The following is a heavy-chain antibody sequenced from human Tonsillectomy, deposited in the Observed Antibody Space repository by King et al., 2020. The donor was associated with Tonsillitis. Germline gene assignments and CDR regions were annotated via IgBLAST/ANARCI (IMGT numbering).Heavy chain of an antibody. Sequence: MQPQESGPGLVKPSETLSLTCTVSGGSISSSSYFWGWIRQPPGKGLEWIATIYYSGSTYYNPSLMSRVSISKDTSKNQFSLRLSSVTAADTAVYYCATTYDTSGDDAFDIWGQGTMVTVSS. V-gene: IGHV4-39*07. CDR2: IYYSGST. J-gene: IGHJ3*02. CDR3: ATTYDTSGDDAFDI. D-gene: IGHD3-22*01. CDR1: GGSISSSSYF.